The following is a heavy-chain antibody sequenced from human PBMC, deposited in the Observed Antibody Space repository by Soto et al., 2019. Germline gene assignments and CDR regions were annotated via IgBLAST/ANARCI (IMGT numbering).Heavy chain of an antibody. Sequence: QVQLVQSGAEVKKPGASVKVSCKASGYTFTSYYMHWVRQAPGQGLEWMGIINPSGGSTSYAQKFQGRVTMTRDTSTSTVYMELSSLRSEYTAVYYRARVADYCSGGSCYLDYWGQGTLVTVSS. CDR3: ARVADYCSGGSCYLDY. V-gene: IGHV1-46*01. CDR1: GYTFTSYY. D-gene: IGHD2-15*01. CDR2: INPSGGST. J-gene: IGHJ4*02.